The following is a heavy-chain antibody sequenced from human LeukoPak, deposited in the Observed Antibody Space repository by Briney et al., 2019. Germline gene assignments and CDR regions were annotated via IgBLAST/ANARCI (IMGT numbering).Heavy chain of an antibody. CDR2: IYYSGST. CDR1: GGSISSGGYY. J-gene: IGHJ4*02. Sequence: PSETLSLTCTVSGGSISSGGYYWSWIRQHPGKGLEWIGYIYYSGSTYYNPSLKSRVTISVDTSKNQFSLKLSSVTAADTAVYYCARVDYDYVWGSYRYKRYYFDYWGQGTLVTVSS. V-gene: IGHV4-61*08. D-gene: IGHD3-16*02. CDR3: ARVDYDYVWGSYRYKRYYFDY.